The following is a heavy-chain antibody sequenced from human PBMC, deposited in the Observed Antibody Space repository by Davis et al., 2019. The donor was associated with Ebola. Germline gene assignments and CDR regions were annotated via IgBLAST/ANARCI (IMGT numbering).Heavy chain of an antibody. CDR3: AREKNGIAPRPFVHDI. CDR2: ISSSGSTI. J-gene: IGHJ3*02. CDR1: GFTFSSYS. V-gene: IGHV3-48*02. Sequence: PGGSLRLSCAASGFTFSSYSMDWVRQAPGKGLEWVSYISSSGSTIYYADSVKGRFTISRDNAKNSLYLQMNSLRDEDTAVYYCAREKNGIAPRPFVHDIWGQGSMVTVSS. D-gene: IGHD6-6*01.